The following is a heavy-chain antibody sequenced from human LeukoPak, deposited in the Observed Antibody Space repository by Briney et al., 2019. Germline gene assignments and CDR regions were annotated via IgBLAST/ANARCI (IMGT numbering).Heavy chain of an antibody. CDR3: ARVRGWGLDY. D-gene: IGHD6-19*01. CDR1: GSTFSSYW. V-gene: IGHV3-7*01. Sequence: GGSLRLSCAASGSTFSSYWMRWVRQAPGKGLEWVANIQQDGSEKNYVNPVKGRFTISRDNAKSSLYLQMNSLRVEDTAVYYCARVRGWGLDYWGQGTLVTVSS. CDR2: IQQDGSEK. J-gene: IGHJ4*02.